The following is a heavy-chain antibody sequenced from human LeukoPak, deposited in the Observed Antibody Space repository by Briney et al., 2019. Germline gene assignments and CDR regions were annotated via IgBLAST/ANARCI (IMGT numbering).Heavy chain of an antibody. CDR3: AREYGYSFPGLLYYFDY. Sequence: ASVKVSCKASGSTFTRYYLYWVRQAPGQGLERMGIINPSGGDTNFAQRFQGRVTMTRDTSTSTVYMELSSLRSEDTAVYYCAREYGYSFPGLLYYFDYWGQGTLVTVSS. J-gene: IGHJ4*02. CDR2: INPSGGDT. CDR1: GSTFTRYY. V-gene: IGHV1-46*01. D-gene: IGHD2/OR15-2a*01.